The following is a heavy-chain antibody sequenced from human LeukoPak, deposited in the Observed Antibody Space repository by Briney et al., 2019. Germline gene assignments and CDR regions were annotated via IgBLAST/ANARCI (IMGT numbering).Heavy chain of an antibody. CDR2: LYSSGDT. J-gene: IGHJ4*02. V-gene: IGHV4-4*07. D-gene: IGHD6-19*01. CDR3: ARGSSGSTKRYYFDS. Sequence: TPSETLSFTCTVSGGSISGYYWNWVRQPADRGVEWIGRLYSSGDTYYNPSLKSRLTMSVDTSKNQFSLKLRSVTAADTAVYYCARGSSGSTKRYYFDSWGQGALVTVPS. CDR1: GGSISGYY.